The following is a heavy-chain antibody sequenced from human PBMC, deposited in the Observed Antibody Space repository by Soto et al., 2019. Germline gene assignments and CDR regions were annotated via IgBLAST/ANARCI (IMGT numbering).Heavy chain of an antibody. D-gene: IGHD6-13*01. CDR1: GGTFSSYA. CDR2: IIPIFGTA. Sequence: QVQLVQSGAEVKKPGSSVKVSCKASGGTFSSYAISWVRQAPGQGLEWMGGIIPIFGTANYAQKFQGRVTITAGESTSTAYMELSRLRSEDTAVYYCAFQYSSSWYDELDYYYGMDVWGQGTTVTVSS. CDR3: AFQYSSSWYDELDYYYGMDV. V-gene: IGHV1-69*12. J-gene: IGHJ6*02.